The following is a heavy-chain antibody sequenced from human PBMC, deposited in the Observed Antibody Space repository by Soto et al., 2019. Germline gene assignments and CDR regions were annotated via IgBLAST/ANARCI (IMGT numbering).Heavy chain of an antibody. J-gene: IGHJ3*02. CDR1: GGTFSSDA. Sequence: GASVEVSCKASGGTFSSDAISWVRQAPGQGLEWMGGIIPIFGTANYAQKFQGRVTITADESTSTAYMELSSLRSEDTAVYYCARDGAAASRGAFDIWGQGTMVTVSS. CDR3: ARDGAAASRGAFDI. V-gene: IGHV1-69*13. D-gene: IGHD6-13*01. CDR2: IIPIFGTA.